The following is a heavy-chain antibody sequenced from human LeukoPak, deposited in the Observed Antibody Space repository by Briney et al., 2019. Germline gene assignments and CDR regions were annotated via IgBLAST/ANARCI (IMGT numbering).Heavy chain of an antibody. Sequence: SETLSLTCTVSGGSISSYYWSWIRQPAGKGLEWSGRIHTTGSTNYNPSLKSRVTISVDTSKNQFSLKLSSVSAADTAVYYCASSDSSSWDLYYYYYYMDVWGKGTTVTVSS. CDR3: ASSDSSSWDLYYYYYYMDV. CDR2: IHTTGST. D-gene: IGHD6-13*01. CDR1: GGSISSYY. J-gene: IGHJ6*03. V-gene: IGHV4-4*07.